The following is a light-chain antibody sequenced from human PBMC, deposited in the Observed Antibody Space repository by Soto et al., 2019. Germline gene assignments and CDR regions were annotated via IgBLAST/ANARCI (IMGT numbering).Light chain of an antibody. CDR2: DTS. Sequence: EIVMTQSPATLSVSPGERAILSCRASQSVSTKLAWFQQTPGQAPRLLIYDTSTRATGIPARFSGSGSGTEFTLTISSLQSEDFAIYYCQQYNNCPLTFGGGTKVDIK. CDR1: QSVSTK. CDR3: QQYNNCPLT. J-gene: IGKJ4*01. V-gene: IGKV3-15*01.